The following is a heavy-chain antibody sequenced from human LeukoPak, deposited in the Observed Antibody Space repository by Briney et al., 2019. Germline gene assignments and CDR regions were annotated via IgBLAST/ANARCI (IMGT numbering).Heavy chain of an antibody. J-gene: IGHJ4*02. CDR3: AREWDS. Sequence: PGGSLRLSCAASGFTFSTYAMNWVRQAPGKGLEWVSHISSISSTIKYGDSVKGRFTISRDNAKNSLYLQMNSLRAEDTAVYYCAREWDSWGQGTLVTVSS. CDR2: ISSISSTI. V-gene: IGHV3-48*01. CDR1: GFTFSTYA.